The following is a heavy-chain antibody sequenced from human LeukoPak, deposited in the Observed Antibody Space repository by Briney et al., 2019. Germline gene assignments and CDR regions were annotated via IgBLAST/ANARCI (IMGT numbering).Heavy chain of an antibody. CDR3: ARDLQDSSSYYSYYYMDV. V-gene: IGHV3-48*04. CDR2: ISTSSSTI. Sequence: PGGSLRLSCAASAFTFSAYSMNWVRQAPGKGLEWVSYISTSSSTIYYADSVKGRSTISRDNAKNSLYLQMNSLRAEDTAVYYCARDLQDSSSYYSYYYMDVWGKGTTVTVSS. D-gene: IGHD6-13*01. CDR1: AFTFSAYS. J-gene: IGHJ6*03.